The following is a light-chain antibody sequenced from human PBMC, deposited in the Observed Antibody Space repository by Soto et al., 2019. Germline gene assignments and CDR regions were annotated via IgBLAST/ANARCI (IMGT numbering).Light chain of an antibody. Sequence: QLVLTQSPSASASLGASVKLTCTLSGGHSSYAIAWHQQQPERGPRYLMRLNPDGSHSRGDGIPDRFSGSTSGAERSLTISSLQAEDEAAYYCQTWGTGFRVFGGGTKLTVL. CDR3: QTWGTGFRV. CDR1: GGHSSYA. CDR2: LNPDGSH. J-gene: IGLJ3*02. V-gene: IGLV4-69*01.